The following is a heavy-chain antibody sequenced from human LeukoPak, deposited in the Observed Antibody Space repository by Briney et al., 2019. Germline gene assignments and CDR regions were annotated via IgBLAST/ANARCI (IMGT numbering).Heavy chain of an antibody. CDR2: INPNSGGT. CDR3: ARSLGSCSGGSCYPWNY. CDR1: GYTFTGYY. V-gene: IGHV1-2*02. Sequence: GASVKVSCKASGYTFTGYYMHWVRQAPGQGLEWMGWINPNSGGTNYAQKFQGRVTMTRVTSISTAYMELSRLRSDDTAVYYCARSLGSCSGGSCYPWNYWGQGTLVTVSS. D-gene: IGHD2-15*01. J-gene: IGHJ4*02.